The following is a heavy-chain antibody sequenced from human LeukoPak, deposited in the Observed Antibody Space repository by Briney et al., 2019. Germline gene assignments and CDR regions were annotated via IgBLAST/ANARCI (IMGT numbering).Heavy chain of an antibody. CDR2: ISSYNGKT. Sequence: ASVKVSCKASGYRXTSYSISCVRQAPGQGLEWVGWISSYNGKTNYGKNVQGRVTMTTDTSTSTAYMEMRSLRSDDTAIYYCARNYDSSKDGNDYWGQGTLVTVSS. CDR3: ARNYDSSKDGNDY. CDR1: GYRXTSYS. V-gene: IGHV1-18*01. D-gene: IGHD3-22*01. J-gene: IGHJ4*02.